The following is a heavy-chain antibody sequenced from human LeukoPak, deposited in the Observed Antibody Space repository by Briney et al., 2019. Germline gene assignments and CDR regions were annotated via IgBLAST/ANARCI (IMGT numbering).Heavy chain of an antibody. V-gene: IGHV3-21*01. D-gene: IGHD3-10*01. CDR1: GFIYSSYR. Sequence: GWALPLSCAATGFIYSSYRMHWVGQARGRGREWVSVISCGSSYIYYADSVKGRFTISRDNAKNSLYLQMNSLRAEDTAVYYCAREESGVNVCGKGTTVTVSS. CDR3: AREESGVNV. J-gene: IGHJ6*04. CDR2: ISCGSSYI.